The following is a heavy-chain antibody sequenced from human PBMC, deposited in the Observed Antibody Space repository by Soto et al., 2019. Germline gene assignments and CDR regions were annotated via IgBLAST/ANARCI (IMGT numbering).Heavy chain of an antibody. J-gene: IGHJ5*02. CDR2: INHDGALT. Sequence: GGSLSLSCEASGFTFSNFDMSWVRQAPGKGLEWVSGINHDGALTFYPDSLKGRFTISRDNSKSTVYLELNNLSAEDTAVYHCAKNQGVELVPLATVDWFDPWGQGSVVTVSS. D-gene: IGHD1-26*01. CDR3: AKNQGVELVPLATVDWFDP. CDR1: GFTFSNFD. V-gene: IGHV3-23*01.